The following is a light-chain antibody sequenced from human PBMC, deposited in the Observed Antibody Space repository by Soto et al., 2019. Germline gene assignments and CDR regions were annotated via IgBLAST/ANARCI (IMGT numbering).Light chain of an antibody. Sequence: DIQMTQSPSTLSASVGDRVTITCRASQSISSWLAWYQQKPGKAPKLLIYKASSLESGVPSTFSGSGSGTEFTLTISSLQPDDFATYYCQQYTTWTFGQGTKVDIK. J-gene: IGKJ1*01. CDR2: KAS. CDR3: QQYTTWT. CDR1: QSISSW. V-gene: IGKV1-5*03.